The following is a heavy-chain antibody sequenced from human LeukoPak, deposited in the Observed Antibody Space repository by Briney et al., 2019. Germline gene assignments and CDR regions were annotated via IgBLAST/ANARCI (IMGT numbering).Heavy chain of an antibody. D-gene: IGHD6-13*01. CDR1: GFTFSSYS. CDR3: AREGIAAAGTNY. Sequence: PGGSLRLSCAASGFTFSSYSMNWVHQAPGKGLEWVSSISSSSSYIYYADSVKGRFTISRDNAKNSLYLQMNSLRAEDTAVYYCAREGIAAAGTNYWGQGTLVTVSS. V-gene: IGHV3-21*01. CDR2: ISSSSSYI. J-gene: IGHJ4*02.